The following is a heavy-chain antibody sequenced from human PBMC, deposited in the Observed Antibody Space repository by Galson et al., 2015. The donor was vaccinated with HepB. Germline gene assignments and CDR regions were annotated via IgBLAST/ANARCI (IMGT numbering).Heavy chain of an antibody. CDR3: AKGAGGSYFWVIDY. CDR2: ISWNSGSI. Sequence: SLRLSCAASGFTFDDYAMHWVRQAPGKGLEWVSGISWNSGSIGYADSVKGRFTISRDNAKNSLYLQMNSLRAEDTALYYCAKGAGGSYFWVIDYWGQGTLVTVSS. V-gene: IGHV3-9*01. D-gene: IGHD1-26*01. CDR1: GFTFDDYA. J-gene: IGHJ4*02.